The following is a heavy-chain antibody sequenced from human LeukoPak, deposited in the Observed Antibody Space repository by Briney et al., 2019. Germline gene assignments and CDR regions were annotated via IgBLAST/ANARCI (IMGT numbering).Heavy chain of an antibody. CDR2: ITRDGSST. J-gene: IGHJ6*04. CDR3: ARDPGYESWSPFWGGMDV. Sequence: GGSLRLSCAASGFSFSSSWMHWVRQAPGKGLVWVSRITRDGSSTTYADSVKGRFTPSRDNAKNTLYLQMDSLRDDDTAVYYCARDPGYESWSPFWGGMDVWGNGTTVIVSS. D-gene: IGHD3-16*01. V-gene: IGHV3-74*01. CDR1: GFSFSSSW.